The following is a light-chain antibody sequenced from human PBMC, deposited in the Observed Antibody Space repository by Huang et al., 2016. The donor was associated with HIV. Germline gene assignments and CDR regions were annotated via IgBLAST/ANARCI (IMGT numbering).Light chain of an antibody. CDR3: MQGTHWPPWT. V-gene: IGKV2-30*01. CDR1: QSLVYGDGNTY. J-gene: IGKJ1*01. CDR2: KVS. Sequence: DVVMTQSPLSLPVTLGQPASISCRSSQSLVYGDGNTYLNWFHQRPGQSPRRLIYKVSNRDSGVPDRLSGRGSGTDFTLKISRVEAEDVGVYYCMQGTHWPPWTFGQGTKVEIK.